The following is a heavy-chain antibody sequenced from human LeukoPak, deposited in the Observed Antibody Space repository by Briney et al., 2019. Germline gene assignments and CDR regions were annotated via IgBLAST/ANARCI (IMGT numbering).Heavy chain of an antibody. J-gene: IGHJ6*02. CDR3: ARGSFSSLPGPHHGMDV. CDR1: AFPFSNHG. V-gene: IGHV3-33*01. Sequence: GGSLRLSCAASAFPFSNHGMHWVRQAPGKGLEWVAVIWYDGSNKYYADSVKGRFTVSRDNSKNTVYLQMNSLRDEDTAVYYCARGSFSSLPGPHHGMDVWGQGTTATVSS. CDR2: IWYDGSNK. D-gene: IGHD6-13*01.